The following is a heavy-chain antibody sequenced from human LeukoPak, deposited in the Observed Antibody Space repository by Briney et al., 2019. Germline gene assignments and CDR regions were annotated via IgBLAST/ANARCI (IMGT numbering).Heavy chain of an antibody. D-gene: IGHD3/OR15-3a*01. CDR1: GFSFDDFA. Sequence: GGSLRLSCATSGFSFDDFAMSWVRQAPGRGLEWVSGVTASGDDRGYVDSVKGRFTVSRDNAKNSLYLDMNSLRAEDTALYYCARELRFWAEAASSRGPADYWGQGTLVTVSS. CDR2: VTASGDDR. CDR3: ARELRFWAEAASSRGPADY. V-gene: IGHV3-20*04. J-gene: IGHJ4*02.